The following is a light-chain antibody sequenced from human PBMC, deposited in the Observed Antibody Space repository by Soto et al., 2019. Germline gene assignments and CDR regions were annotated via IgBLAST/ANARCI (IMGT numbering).Light chain of an antibody. V-gene: IGKV1-5*01. CDR1: RSINRW. J-gene: IGKJ4*01. Sequence: DIQMTQSPSTLSASVGDRVTITCRASRSINRWLAWYQQKPGKAPKLIISDASNLENGVPSRFSGSGSGTEFTLTISSLQSDDFATYYCQQSYSTPRTFGGGTKVDIK. CDR2: DAS. CDR3: QQSYSTPRT.